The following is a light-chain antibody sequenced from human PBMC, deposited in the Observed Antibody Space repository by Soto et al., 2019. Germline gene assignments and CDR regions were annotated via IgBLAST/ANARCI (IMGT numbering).Light chain of an antibody. V-gene: IGKV3-20*01. Sequence: EIGLTQSPGTLSLSPGERATLSCRASQSVSSSYLAWYQQKPGQAPRLLIYGASSRATGIPDRFSGSGSGTDFTLTISRLEPEDFAVYYCQQYGSSPTWTFGQGPKVDIK. CDR2: GAS. CDR1: QSVSSSY. CDR3: QQYGSSPTWT. J-gene: IGKJ1*01.